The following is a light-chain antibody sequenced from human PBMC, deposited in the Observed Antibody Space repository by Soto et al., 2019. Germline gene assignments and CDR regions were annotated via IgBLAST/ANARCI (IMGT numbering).Light chain of an antibody. CDR1: QTISSW. V-gene: IGKV1-5*03. CDR2: KAS. Sequence: IQMTQSPSTLSASLGDRVTITCRASQTISSWLAWYQQKPGKAPKLLIYKASTLKSGVPSRFSGSGSGTEFTLTISGLQNEDFATYYCQQSYSTPISFGQGTRLEIK. J-gene: IGKJ5*01. CDR3: QQSYSTPIS.